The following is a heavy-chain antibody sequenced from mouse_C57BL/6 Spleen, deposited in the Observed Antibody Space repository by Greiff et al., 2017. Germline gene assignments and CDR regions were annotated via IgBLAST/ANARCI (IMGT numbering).Heavy chain of an antibody. Sequence: EVKLMESGPELVKPGASVKISCKASGYSFTGYYMNWVKQSPEKSLEWIGEINPSTGGTTYNQKFKAKATLTVDKSSSTAYMQLKSLTSEDSAVYYCARVYYSNLYWYFDVWGTGTTVTVSS. CDR1: GYSFTGYY. V-gene: IGHV1-42*01. J-gene: IGHJ1*03. D-gene: IGHD2-5*01. CDR2: INPSTGGT. CDR3: ARVYYSNLYWYFDV.